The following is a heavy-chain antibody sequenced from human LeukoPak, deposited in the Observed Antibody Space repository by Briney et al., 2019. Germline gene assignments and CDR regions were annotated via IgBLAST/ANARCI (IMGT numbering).Heavy chain of an antibody. J-gene: IGHJ6*03. V-gene: IGHV4-34*01. CDR2: INHLGSP. CDR1: GRSFSGYY. Sequence: PSETLFLTCAVYGRSFSGYYWSWIRQPPGNGLEWIGEINHLGSPNYNPSLKSRVTISVDTFKNQFSLKLSSVTAADTAVYYCARGLLGSSSMRGYYYYYYMDVWGKGTTVTVSS. CDR3: ARGLLGSSSMRGYYYYYYMDV. D-gene: IGHD6-13*01.